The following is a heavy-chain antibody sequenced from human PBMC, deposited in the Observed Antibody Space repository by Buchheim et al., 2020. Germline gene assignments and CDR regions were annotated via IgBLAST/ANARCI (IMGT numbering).Heavy chain of an antibody. D-gene: IGHD6-6*01. CDR1: GFPFSSYA. J-gene: IGHJ6*02. Sequence: EVELLESGGGLVQPGGSLRLSCTVSGFPFSSYAMSWVRQAPGKGLEWVSAISGSGGSTYYADSVKGRFTISRDNSKNTLYLQMNSLRAEDTAVYYCAKDREYSSPPVGGMDVWGQGTT. CDR3: AKDREYSSPPVGGMDV. CDR2: ISGSGGST. V-gene: IGHV3-23*01.